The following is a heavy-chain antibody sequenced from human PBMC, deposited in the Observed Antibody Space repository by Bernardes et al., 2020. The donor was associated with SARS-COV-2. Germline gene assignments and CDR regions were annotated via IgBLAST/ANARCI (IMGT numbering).Heavy chain of an antibody. CDR2: ISGSGGST. D-gene: IGHD3-9*01. CDR1: GFTFSSYA. V-gene: IGHV3-23*01. Sequence: GGSLRLSCAASGFTFSSYAMSWVRQAPGKGLEWVSAISGSGGSTYYADSVKGRFTISRDNSKNTLYLQMNSLRAEDTAVYYCAKDVTKFDILTGYSFWGQGTLVTVSS. J-gene: IGHJ4*02. CDR3: AKDVTKFDILTGYSF.